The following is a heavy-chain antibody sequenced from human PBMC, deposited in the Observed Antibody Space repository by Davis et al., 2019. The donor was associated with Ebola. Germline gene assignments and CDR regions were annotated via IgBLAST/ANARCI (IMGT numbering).Heavy chain of an antibody. CDR1: GFTFSSYA. CDR3: ARYDAPSQDWYFDL. D-gene: IGHD1-1*01. CDR2: ISGSGGST. Sequence: GESLKISCAASGFTFSSYAMSWVRQAPGKGLEWVSGISGSGGSTYYADSVKGRFTISRDNSKNTLYLQMNSLRAEDTAVYYCARYDAPSQDWYFDLWGRGTLVTVSS. J-gene: IGHJ2*01. V-gene: IGHV3-23*01.